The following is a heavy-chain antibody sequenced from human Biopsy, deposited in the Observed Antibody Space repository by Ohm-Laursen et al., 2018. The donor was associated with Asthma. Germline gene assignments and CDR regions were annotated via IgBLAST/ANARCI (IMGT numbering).Heavy chain of an antibody. D-gene: IGHD6-13*01. V-gene: IGHV4-34*01. CDR1: RGSLRVYV. Sequence: GTLSLTCDVYRGSLRVYVWSWIRQPPGKGLEWIGESNQGGSPTFNPSLKSRVTISRDTSKNQLSLKLRSVTAAGTAVYYCVRGSSSWHHGPFHYYYGLDVWGQGTTATVSS. J-gene: IGHJ6*02. CDR3: VRGSSSWHHGPFHYYYGLDV. CDR2: SNQGGSP.